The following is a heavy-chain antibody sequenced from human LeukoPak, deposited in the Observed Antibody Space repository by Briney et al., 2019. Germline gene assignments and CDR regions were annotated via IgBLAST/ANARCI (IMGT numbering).Heavy chain of an antibody. Sequence: SQTLSLTCTVSGGSISSGSYYWSWIRQPAGKGLEWIGRIYTSGSTNYNPSLKSRVTMSVDTSKNQFSLKLSSVTAADTAVYYCATEGFVGARVRDIWGQGTMVTVSS. J-gene: IGHJ3*02. CDR1: GGSISSGSYY. D-gene: IGHD1-26*01. CDR2: IYTSGST. V-gene: IGHV4-61*02. CDR3: ATEGFVGARVRDI.